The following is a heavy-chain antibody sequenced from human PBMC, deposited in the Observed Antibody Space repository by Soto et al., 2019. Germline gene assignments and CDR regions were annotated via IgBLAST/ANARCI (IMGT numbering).Heavy chain of an antibody. V-gene: IGHV1-18*01. J-gene: IGHJ6*02. CDR2: ISAYNGNT. CDR3: ARVVKRWLVPVYYYYSVMDF. CDR1: GYTFTSYG. Sequence: GASVKVSCKASGYTFTSYGISWVRQAPGQGLEWMGWISAYNGNTNHAQKLQDRVTMTTDTSTSTAYMELRSLRSDDTAVYYCARVVKRWLVPVYYYYSVMDFWGQGTTVPVSS. D-gene: IGHD6-19*01.